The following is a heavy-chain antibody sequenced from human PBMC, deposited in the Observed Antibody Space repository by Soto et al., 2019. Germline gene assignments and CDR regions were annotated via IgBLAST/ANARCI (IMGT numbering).Heavy chain of an antibody. CDR3: ARVRYCSGGSCYSIKEFDY. D-gene: IGHD2-15*01. J-gene: IGHJ4*02. V-gene: IGHV3-21*01. Sequence: EVQLVESGGGLVKPGGSLRLSCAASGFTFSSYSMNWVRQAPGKGLEWVSSISSSSSYIYYADSVKGRFTISRDNAKNSLYLQMNSLRAEDTAVYYCARVRYCSGGSCYSIKEFDYWGQGTLVTVSS. CDR2: ISSSSSYI. CDR1: GFTFSSYS.